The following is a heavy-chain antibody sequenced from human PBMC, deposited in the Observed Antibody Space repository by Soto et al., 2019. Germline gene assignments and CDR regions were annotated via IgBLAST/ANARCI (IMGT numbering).Heavy chain of an antibody. CDR2: INPNSGGT. CDR3: ARNRGITIFGVDYYYYYGMDV. D-gene: IGHD3-3*01. CDR1: GYTFTGYY. V-gene: IGHV1-2*02. J-gene: IGHJ6*02. Sequence: SVKVSCKASGYTFTGYYMHWVRQAPGQGLEWMGWINPNSGGTNYAQKFQGRVTMTRDTSISTAYMELSRLRSDDTAVYYCARNRGITIFGVDYYYYYGMDVWGQGTTVTVSS.